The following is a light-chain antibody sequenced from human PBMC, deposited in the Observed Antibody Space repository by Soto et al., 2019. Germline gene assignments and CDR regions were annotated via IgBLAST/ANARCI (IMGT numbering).Light chain of an antibody. V-gene: IGLV2-23*02. CDR3: CSYAGSSTTYV. Sequence: QSVLTQPASVSGSPGQSITISCTGTSSDIGSYSLVSWYQHHPGKAPKLMIYDVSKRPSGVSNRFSASKYGNTASLTISGLQGEDEADYYWCSYAGSSTTYVFGNGTKVT. CDR2: DVS. J-gene: IGLJ1*01. CDR1: SSDIGSYSL.